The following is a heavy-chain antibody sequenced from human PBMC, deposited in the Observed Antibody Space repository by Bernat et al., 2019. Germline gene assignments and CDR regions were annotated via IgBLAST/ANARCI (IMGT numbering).Heavy chain of an antibody. V-gene: IGHV1-69*08. Sequence: QVQLVQSGAEVKKPGSSVKVSCKASGGTFSSYTISWVRQAPGQGLEWMGRIIPILGIANYAQKFQGRVTITADKSTSTAYMELSSLRSEDTAVYYCARDGYGDYLGTYFDYWGQGTLVTVSS. CDR2: IIPILGIA. CDR3: ARDGYGDYLGTYFDY. J-gene: IGHJ4*02. CDR1: GGTFSSYT. D-gene: IGHD4-17*01.